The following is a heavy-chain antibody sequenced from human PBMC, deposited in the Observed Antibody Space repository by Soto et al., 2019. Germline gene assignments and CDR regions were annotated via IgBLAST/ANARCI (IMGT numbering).Heavy chain of an antibody. Sequence: PSETLSLTCAVSGSSLSSGYSWGWIRQPPGKGLEWMGSIYHSGSTYYNSSLKSRLSISVDTSKNRFSLHLTSVTAADTAVYYCARGRYSSYDRYYFDSWGQGTLLTVSS. CDR2: IYHSGST. CDR3: ARGRYSSYDRYYFDS. V-gene: IGHV4-38-2*01. D-gene: IGHD5-12*01. J-gene: IGHJ4*02. CDR1: GSSLSSGYS.